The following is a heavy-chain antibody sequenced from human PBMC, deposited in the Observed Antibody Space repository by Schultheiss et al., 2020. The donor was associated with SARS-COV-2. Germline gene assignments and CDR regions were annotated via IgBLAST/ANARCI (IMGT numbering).Heavy chain of an antibody. CDR1: GGSISSSY. J-gene: IGHJ6*02. Sequence: SETPSLTCTVSGGSISSSYWNWMRQPPGKGLEWIGYMSYNGNTNYSPSLKSRITMSVDTSKNQFSLKLSSVTAADTAIYYCAREFRGGSYYVDYYYYGMDVWGQGTTVTVSS. D-gene: IGHD1-26*01. CDR2: MSYNGNT. V-gene: IGHV4-59*01. CDR3: AREFRGGSYYVDYYYYGMDV.